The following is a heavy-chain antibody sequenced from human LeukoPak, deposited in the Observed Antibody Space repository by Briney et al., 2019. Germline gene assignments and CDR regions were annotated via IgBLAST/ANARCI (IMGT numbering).Heavy chain of an antibody. CDR3: AKVGGYDNDALDI. CDR1: GFTFSSYA. Sequence: GGSLRLSCAASGFTFSSYAMSWVLQAPGKGLEWVSAISGSGGSTYYADSVKGRFTISRDNSKNTLYLQMNSLRAEDTAVYYCAKVGGYDNDALDIWGQGTMVTVSS. D-gene: IGHD5-12*01. J-gene: IGHJ3*02. CDR2: ISGSGGST. V-gene: IGHV3-23*01.